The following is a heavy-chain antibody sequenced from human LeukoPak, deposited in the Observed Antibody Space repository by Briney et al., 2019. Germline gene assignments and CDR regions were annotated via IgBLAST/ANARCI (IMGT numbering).Heavy chain of an antibody. D-gene: IGHD3-10*01. J-gene: IGHJ5*02. Sequence: ASVKVSCKASGYTFTGYYVHWVRQAPGQGLERMGWINPNSGGTNYAQKFQGRVTMTRDTSISTAYMELSRLRSDDTAVYYCARGLSLLWFRELLSNGTKFLKANWFDPWGQGTLVTVSS. CDR2: INPNSGGT. CDR3: ARGLSLLWFRELLSNGTKFLKANWFDP. CDR1: GYTFTGYY. V-gene: IGHV1-2*02.